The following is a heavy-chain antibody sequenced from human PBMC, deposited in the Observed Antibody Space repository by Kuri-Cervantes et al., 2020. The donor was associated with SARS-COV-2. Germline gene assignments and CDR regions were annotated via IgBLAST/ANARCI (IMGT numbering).Heavy chain of an antibody. CDR3: ARLGYGDYVGS. V-gene: IGHV4-38-2*01. CDR2: IFHSGTT. D-gene: IGHD4-17*01. Sequence: SETLSLTCAVSGFSISSGFYWGWVRQPPGKGLEWIGSIFHSGTTYHNPSLKSRVTMSIDTSKNQFSLKLSSVTAADTAVYYCARLGYGDYVGSWGQGTLVTVSS. CDR1: GFSISSGFY. J-gene: IGHJ4*02.